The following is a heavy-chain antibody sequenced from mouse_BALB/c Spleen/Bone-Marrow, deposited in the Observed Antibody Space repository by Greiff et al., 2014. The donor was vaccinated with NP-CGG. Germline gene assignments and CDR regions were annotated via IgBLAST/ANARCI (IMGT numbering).Heavy chain of an antibody. CDR2: INPSSDYT. V-gene: IGHV1-4*01. Sequence: VKLQESGAELARPGASVKMSCKASGCTFTSYTIHWVKQRPGQGLEWIGYINPSSDYTNYNQKFKDKATLTADKSSSTAYMQLSSLTSEDSAVYYCAREGLRAWFVYWGQGTLVTVAA. D-gene: IGHD2-4*01. CDR1: GCTFTSYT. CDR3: AREGLRAWFVY. J-gene: IGHJ3*01.